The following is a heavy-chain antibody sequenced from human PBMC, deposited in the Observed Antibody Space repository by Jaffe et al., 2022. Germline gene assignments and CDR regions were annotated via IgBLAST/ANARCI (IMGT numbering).Heavy chain of an antibody. J-gene: IGHJ6*03. V-gene: IGHV3-43*01. CDR1: GFTFDDYT. CDR2: ISWDGGST. Sequence: EVQLVESGGVVVQPGGSLRLSCAASGFTFDDYTMHWVRQAPGKGLEWVSLISWDGGSTYYADSVKGRFTISRDNSKNSLYLQMNSLRTEDTALYYCAKQGTTAMVPYYYYYMDVWGKGTTVTVSS. D-gene: IGHD5-18*01. CDR3: AKQGTTAMVPYYYYYMDV.